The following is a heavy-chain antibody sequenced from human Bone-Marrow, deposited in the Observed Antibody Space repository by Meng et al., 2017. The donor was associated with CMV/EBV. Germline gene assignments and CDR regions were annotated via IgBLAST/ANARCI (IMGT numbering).Heavy chain of an antibody. CDR1: GYTFTSYG. V-gene: IGHV1-18*01. Sequence: ASVKVSCKASGYTFTSYGISWVRQAPGQGLEWMGRISAYNGNTNYAQKLQGRVTMTTDTSTSTAYMELRSLRSDDTAVYYCARTIIVVVPAAMQQTYYYYGMDVWGQGTTVTVSS. CDR3: ARTIIVVVPAAMQQTYYYYGMDV. D-gene: IGHD2-2*01. J-gene: IGHJ6*02. CDR2: ISAYNGNT.